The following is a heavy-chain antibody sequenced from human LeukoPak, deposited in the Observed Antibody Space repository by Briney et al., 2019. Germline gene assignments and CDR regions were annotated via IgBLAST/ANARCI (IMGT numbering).Heavy chain of an antibody. CDR2: IYYSGST. Sequence: SETLSLTCTVSGGSISSSSYYWSWIRQPPGKGLEWIGYIYYSGSTNYNPSLKSRVTISVDTSKNQFSLKLSSVTAADTAVYYCARGPRQLWLLYWGQGTLVTVSS. V-gene: IGHV4-61*01. CDR3: ARGPRQLWLLY. D-gene: IGHD5-18*01. CDR1: GGSISSSSYY. J-gene: IGHJ4*02.